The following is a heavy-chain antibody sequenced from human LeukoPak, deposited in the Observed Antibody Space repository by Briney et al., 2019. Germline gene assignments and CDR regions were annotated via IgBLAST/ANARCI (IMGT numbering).Heavy chain of an antibody. CDR1: GSYW. CDR2: INSDGSWT. CDR3: VSFYETY. V-gene: IGHV3-74*01. Sequence: GRSLRLSCAASGSYWMHWVRQAPGKGLVWVSHINSDGSWTSYADSVKGRFTISKDNAKNTVYLQMNNLRAEDTAVYYCVSFYETYWGRGTLVTASS. D-gene: IGHD2/OR15-2a*01. J-gene: IGHJ4*02.